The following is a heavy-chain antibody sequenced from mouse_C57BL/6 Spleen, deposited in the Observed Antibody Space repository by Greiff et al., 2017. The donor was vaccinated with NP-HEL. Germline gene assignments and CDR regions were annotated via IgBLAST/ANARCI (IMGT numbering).Heavy chain of an antibody. CDR1: GFAFTNYL. CDR2: INPGSGGT. Sequence: VQLQESGAELVRPGTSVKVSCKASGFAFTNYLIEWVKQRPGQGLEWIGVINPGSGGTKYNEKFTVKATLTTDKSSSTAYMQLSSLTSKDSAVYVCAREEIYDGFAMDYWGQGTSVTVSS. J-gene: IGHJ4*01. V-gene: IGHV1-54*01. D-gene: IGHD2-3*01. CDR3: AREEIYDGFAMDY.